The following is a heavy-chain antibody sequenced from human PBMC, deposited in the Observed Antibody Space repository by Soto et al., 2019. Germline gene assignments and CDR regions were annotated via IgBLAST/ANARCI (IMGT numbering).Heavy chain of an antibody. CDR2: ISDSGSGVST. CDR3: AKDLLSVSWPFDY. J-gene: IGHJ4*02. V-gene: IGHV3-23*01. Sequence: PGESLRLSCVVSGVVLSIFAMPWHRQAPEKGLEWVSTISDSGSGVSTYYADSVKGRFTISRDNSKNTLFLQMNSLRAEDTAVYYCAKDLLSVSWPFDYWGLGTLVTVSS. CDR1: GVVLSIFA.